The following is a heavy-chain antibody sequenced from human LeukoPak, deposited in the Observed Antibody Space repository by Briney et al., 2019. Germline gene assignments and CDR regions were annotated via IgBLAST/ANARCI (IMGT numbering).Heavy chain of an antibody. V-gene: IGHV3-30*02. CDR2: IRNGGTNK. CDR1: GFTFSNYG. CDR3: VKDNPLDY. Sequence: GGSLRLSCAASGFTFSNYGMLWVRQAPGKGLDWVAFIRNGGTNKVYADSVKGRFTISRDNSKNTLYLHINSLRAEDTAVYYCVKDNPLDYWGQGTLVIVSS. J-gene: IGHJ4*02.